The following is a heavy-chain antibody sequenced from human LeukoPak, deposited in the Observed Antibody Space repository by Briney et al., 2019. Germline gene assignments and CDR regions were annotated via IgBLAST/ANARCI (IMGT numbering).Heavy chain of an antibody. Sequence: GGSLRLSCAASGFTFNNYWMTWVRQAPGMGLEWVANIKQDGSEKYYVDSVKGRFTISRENAKNSLYLQMNSLRAEDTAVYYCAKYYYDSSGYYYPFDPWGQGTLVTVSS. J-gene: IGHJ5*02. CDR1: GFTFNNYW. V-gene: IGHV3-7*03. CDR2: IKQDGSEK. CDR3: AKYYYDSSGYYYPFDP. D-gene: IGHD3-22*01.